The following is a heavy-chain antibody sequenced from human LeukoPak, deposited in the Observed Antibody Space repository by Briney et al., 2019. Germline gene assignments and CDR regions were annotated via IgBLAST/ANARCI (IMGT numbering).Heavy chain of an antibody. CDR2: ISGSGDST. Sequence: GGSLRLSCTASGFTFSSYAMSWVRQAPGKGLEWVSAISGSGDSTYYADSVKGRFTISRDNPKNTLYLQMNSLRAEDTAIYYCAKDLRYVGSRKDWFDPWGQGTLVTVSP. D-gene: IGHD3-10*02. V-gene: IGHV3-23*01. CDR3: AKDLRYVGSRKDWFDP. CDR1: GFTFSSYA. J-gene: IGHJ5*02.